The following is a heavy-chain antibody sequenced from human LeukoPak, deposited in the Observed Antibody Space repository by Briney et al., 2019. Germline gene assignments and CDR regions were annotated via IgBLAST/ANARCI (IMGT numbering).Heavy chain of an antibody. CDR2: IYHSGST. J-gene: IGHJ4*02. CDR1: GFTFSSYS. V-gene: IGHV4-4*02. Sequence: GSLRLSCAASGFTFSSYSMNWVRQAPGKGLEWIGEIYHSGSTNYNPSLKSRVTISVDKPKNQFSLKLSSVTAADTAVYYCARAYSSSSGTLDYWGQGTLVTVSS. D-gene: IGHD6-6*01. CDR3: ARAYSSSSGTLDY.